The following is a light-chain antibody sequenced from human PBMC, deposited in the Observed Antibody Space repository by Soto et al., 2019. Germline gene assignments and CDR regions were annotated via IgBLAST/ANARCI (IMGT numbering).Light chain of an antibody. CDR2: GAS. CDR1: QSVSSN. CDR3: QQYNNWPWT. V-gene: IGKV3-15*01. Sequence: DIVLTQSPATVSVSPGERATLSCRASQSVSSNLAWYQQKPGQAPRLLIYGASTRATGIPARFSGSGSGTEFTLTISSLQSEDFAVYYCQQYNNWPWTFGQGTKVDIK. J-gene: IGKJ1*01.